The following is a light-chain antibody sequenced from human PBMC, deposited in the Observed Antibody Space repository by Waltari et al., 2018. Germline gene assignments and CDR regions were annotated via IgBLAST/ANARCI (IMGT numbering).Light chain of an antibody. J-gene: IGKJ4*01. CDR3: QQNNIWPFT. CDR1: QSVSSN. CDR2: GAS. Sequence: IMMTQSPAPTAVSQGESGTLSCRASQSVSSNLAWYQQKSVQSPRLLVYGASTRATGIPARFSGSGSGTEFTLTISSLQSEDFAVYFCQQNNIWPFTFGGGTKVEIK. V-gene: IGKV3-15*01.